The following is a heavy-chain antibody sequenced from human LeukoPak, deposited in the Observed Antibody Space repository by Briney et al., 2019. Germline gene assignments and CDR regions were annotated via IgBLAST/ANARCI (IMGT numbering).Heavy chain of an antibody. D-gene: IGHD3-16*01. Sequence: GGSLRLSCAASGFTVSSYAMHWVRQAPGKGLEWVAVISYDGSNKYYADSVKGRFTISRDNSKNTLYLQMNSLRAEDTAVYYCARDLGVKSWFDPWGQGPLVTVSS. J-gene: IGHJ5*02. CDR3: ARDLGVKSWFDP. CDR2: ISYDGSNK. CDR1: GFTVSSYA. V-gene: IGHV3-30-3*01.